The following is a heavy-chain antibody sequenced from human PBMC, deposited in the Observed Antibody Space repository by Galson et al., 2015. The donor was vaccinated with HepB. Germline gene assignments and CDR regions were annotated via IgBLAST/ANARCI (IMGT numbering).Heavy chain of an antibody. Sequence: QSGAEVKKPGESLKISCKGSGYSFTSYWIGWVRQMPGKGLEWMGIIYPGDSDTRYSPSFQGQVTISADKSISTAYLQWSSLKASDTAMYYCARVKSVYCSSTSCYPPGILRYFDLWGRGTLVTVSS. CDR3: ARVKSVYCSSTSCYPPGILRYFDL. V-gene: IGHV5-51*03. CDR1: GYSFTSYW. J-gene: IGHJ2*01. D-gene: IGHD2-2*01. CDR2: IYPGDSDT.